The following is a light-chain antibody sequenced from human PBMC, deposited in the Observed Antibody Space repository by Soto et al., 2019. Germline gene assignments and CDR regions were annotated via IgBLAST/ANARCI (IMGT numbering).Light chain of an antibody. Sequence: EIVMTQSPTTLSVSPGERATLSCRASQSVSTNLAWHQQKPGQVPSLLIYGASTRASGIPARFSGSGSGTEFTLTIGSLQSEDFAVYYCQQYSSSPSFGQGTRLEIK. J-gene: IGKJ5*01. CDR3: QQYSSSPS. V-gene: IGKV3-15*01. CDR2: GAS. CDR1: QSVSTN.